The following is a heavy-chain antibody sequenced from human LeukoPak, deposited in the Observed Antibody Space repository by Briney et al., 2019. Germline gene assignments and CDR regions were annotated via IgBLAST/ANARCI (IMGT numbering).Heavy chain of an antibody. J-gene: IGHJ4*02. D-gene: IGHD3-3*01. CDR3: AKEVFGVVIIGIDY. CDR2: ISSSASII. CDR1: GFTFSDYE. V-gene: IGHV3-48*03. Sequence: PGGSLRLSCAASGFTFSDYEMNWVRQAPGKGLEWVSYISSSASIIYYSDSVKGRFTISRDNAKNSLYLQMNSLRAEDTAVYYCAKEVFGVVIIGIDYWGQGTLVTVSS.